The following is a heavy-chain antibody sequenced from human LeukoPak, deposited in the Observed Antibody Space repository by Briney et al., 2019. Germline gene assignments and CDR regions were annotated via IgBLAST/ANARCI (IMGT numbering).Heavy chain of an antibody. CDR2: ISHSGST. J-gene: IGHJ5*02. D-gene: IGHD3-16*01. CDR1: GYSITSGFS. Sequence: SETLSLTCAAFGYSITSGFSWGWIRQPPGKGPEWIGTISHSGSTDYKSTLESRLTISMDTSKNQFSLRLTSVTAADTAVYYCAREGAVPGIDPWGQGTLVTVSS. CDR3: AREGAVPGIDP. V-gene: IGHV4-38-2*02.